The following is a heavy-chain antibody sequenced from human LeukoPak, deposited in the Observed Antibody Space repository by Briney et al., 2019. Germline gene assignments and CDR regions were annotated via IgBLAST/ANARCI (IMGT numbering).Heavy chain of an antibody. CDR1: GGSISSGGYY. CDR3: AKDHGYDSSGDGAFDI. V-gene: IGHV3-23*01. D-gene: IGHD3-22*01. J-gene: IGHJ3*02. CDR2: ISGSGGST. Sequence: PSETLSLTCTVSGGSISSGGYYWSWIRQHPGKGLEWVSAISGSGGSTYYADSVKGRFTISRDNSKNTLFLQMNSLRAEDTAVYYCAKDHGYDSSGDGAFDIWGQGTMVTVSS.